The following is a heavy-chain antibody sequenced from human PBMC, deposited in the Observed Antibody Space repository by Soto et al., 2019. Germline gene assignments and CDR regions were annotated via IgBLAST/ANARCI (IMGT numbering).Heavy chain of an antibody. J-gene: IGHJ4*02. CDR2: IYYSGST. Sequence: SETLSLTCTVSGGSISSYYWSWIRQPPGKGLEWIGYIYYSGSTNYNPSLKGRVTISVDTSKNQFSLKLSSVTAADTAVYYCARDRADCTNGVCLRFLDYWGQGTLVTVSS. V-gene: IGHV4-59*01. D-gene: IGHD2-8*01. CDR3: ARDRADCTNGVCLRFLDY. CDR1: GGSISSYY.